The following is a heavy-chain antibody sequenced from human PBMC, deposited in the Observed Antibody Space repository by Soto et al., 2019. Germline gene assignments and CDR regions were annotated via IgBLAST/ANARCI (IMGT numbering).Heavy chain of an antibody. CDR3: ASHPGGGGY. CDR1: GFTVSNNY. CDR2: IYSGGYT. D-gene: IGHD3-10*01. Sequence: EVQLVESGGGLIQPGGSLRLSCAVSGFTVSNNYMSWVRQAPGKGLEGVSVIYSGGYTAYGDSVKGRFTISRDNSKKPVYPKVNSLGADDTALFYCASHPGGGGYWGQGTLVTVSS. V-gene: IGHV3-53*01. J-gene: IGHJ4*02.